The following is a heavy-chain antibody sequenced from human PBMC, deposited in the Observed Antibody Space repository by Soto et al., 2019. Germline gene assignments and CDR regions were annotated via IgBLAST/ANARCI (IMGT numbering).Heavy chain of an antibody. D-gene: IGHD2-2*02. CDR3: GREIPRGYCSSTSCYTKAFAI. CDR1: GYTFTNYG. V-gene: IGHV1-18*01. J-gene: IGHJ3*02. CDR2: ISAYNGNA. Sequence: ASVKVSFKASGYTFTNYGIGWVRQAPGQGLEWMGWISAYNGNANYAHKLQGRVTMATDTSSSTAYMELRSLISDDTAVYYCGREIPRGYCSSTSCYTKAFAIWG.